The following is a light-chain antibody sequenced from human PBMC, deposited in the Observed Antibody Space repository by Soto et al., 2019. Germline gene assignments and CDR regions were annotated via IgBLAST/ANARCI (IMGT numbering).Light chain of an antibody. CDR2: RNN. Sequence: QSVLTEPPSASGTPGQRVAISCSGSISNIGSNPVYFHQQLPGTAPKLLIFRNNQRPSGVPDLFSDSKSGTSASLAISGLRSEDEADYYCAAWDDSLSVYVFGTGTKVTVL. CDR3: AAWDDSLSVYV. V-gene: IGLV1-47*01. CDR1: ISNIGSNP. J-gene: IGLJ1*01.